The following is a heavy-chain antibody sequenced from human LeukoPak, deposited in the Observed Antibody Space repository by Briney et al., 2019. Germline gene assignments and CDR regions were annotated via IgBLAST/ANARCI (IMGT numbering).Heavy chain of an antibody. CDR3: ARARLWFGGSDAFDI. CDR2: ISSSGSTV. V-gene: IGHV3-48*03. J-gene: IGHJ3*02. D-gene: IGHD3-10*01. CDR1: GFTFSSYE. Sequence: PGGSLRLSCAASGFTFSSYEMNWVRQAPGKGLERVSYISSSGSTVYYADSVKSRFTISRDNAKNSLYLQMNSLRAEDTAVHYCARARLWFGGSDAFDIWGQGTTVTVSS.